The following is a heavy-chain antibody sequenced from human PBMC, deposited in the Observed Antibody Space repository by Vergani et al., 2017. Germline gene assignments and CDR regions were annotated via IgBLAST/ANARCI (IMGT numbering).Heavy chain of an antibody. CDR1: GFTFSNFG. J-gene: IGHJ5*02. Sequence: QVHLVESGGGVVQPGRSLRLSCAASGFTFSNFGMHWVRQAPGKGLEWVSLISYDGNNQYYADSVKGRFTISRDISKNTLYLQMNSLRAEDTAVYFWAKDMWDGIIGTTSRNDWFDPWGQGTLVTVSS. CDR2: ISYDGNNQ. CDR3: AKDMWDGIIGTTSRNDWFDP. V-gene: IGHV3-30*18. D-gene: IGHD1-7*01.